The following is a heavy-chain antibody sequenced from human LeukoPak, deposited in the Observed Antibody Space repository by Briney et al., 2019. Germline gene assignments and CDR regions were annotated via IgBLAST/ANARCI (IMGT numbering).Heavy chain of an antibody. D-gene: IGHD2-2*01. V-gene: IGHV4-39*01. CDR1: GGSISSSSYY. CDR3: ARVVPAAIPVPGGPTPTNWFDP. Sequence: SETLSLTCTVSGGSISSSSYYWGWIRQPPGKGLEWIGSIYYSGSTYYNPSLKSRVTISVDTSKNQFSLKLSSVTAADTAVYYCARVVPAAIPVPGGPTPTNWFDPWGQGTLVTVSS. CDR2: IYYSGST. J-gene: IGHJ5*02.